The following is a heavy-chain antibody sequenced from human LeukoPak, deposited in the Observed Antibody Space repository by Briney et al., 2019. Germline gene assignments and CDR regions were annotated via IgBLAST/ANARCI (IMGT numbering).Heavy chain of an antibody. D-gene: IGHD6-19*01. CDR3: AREDGAVAGSGPIDY. V-gene: IGHV4-61*01. CDR1: GGSVSSGSYY. J-gene: IGHJ4*02. Sequence: SETLSLTCTVSGGSVSSGSYYWSWIRQPTGKGLEWTGYIYYSGSTNYNPSLKSRVTISVDTSKNQFSLKLSSVTAADTAVYYCAREDGAVAGSGPIDYWGQGTLVTVSS. CDR2: IYYSGST.